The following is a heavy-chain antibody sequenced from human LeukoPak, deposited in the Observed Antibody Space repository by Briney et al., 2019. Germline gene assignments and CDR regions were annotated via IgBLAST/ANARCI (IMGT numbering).Heavy chain of an antibody. Sequence: GGSLRLSCAASGFIFSDYSMNWVRQAPGKGLEWVSSISSSSSYIYYADSVKGRFTISRDNAKNSLYLQMNSLRAEDTAVYYCARATVTRWFDPWGQGTLVTVSS. CDR2: ISSSSSYI. CDR1: GFIFSDYS. V-gene: IGHV3-21*01. CDR3: ARATVTRWFDP. J-gene: IGHJ5*02. D-gene: IGHD4-17*01.